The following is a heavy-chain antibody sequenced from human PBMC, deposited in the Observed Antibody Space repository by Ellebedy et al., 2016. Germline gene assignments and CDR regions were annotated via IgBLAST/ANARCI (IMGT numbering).Heavy chain of an antibody. Sequence: GESLKISXAVSGFTVTSNYMTWVRQAPGKGLEWVSLTSNDDNTYYADSVKGRFTISRGSSRNTLFLQMNSLRAEDTAVYYCVSRRSNSFDLWGQGTTVTVSS. CDR3: VSRRSNSFDL. J-gene: IGHJ3*01. D-gene: IGHD6-13*01. V-gene: IGHV3-53*01. CDR1: GFTVTSNY. CDR2: TSNDDNT.